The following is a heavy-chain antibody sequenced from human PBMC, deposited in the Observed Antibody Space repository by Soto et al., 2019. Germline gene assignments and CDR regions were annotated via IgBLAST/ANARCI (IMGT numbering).Heavy chain of an antibody. CDR2: MSYDGNKK. V-gene: IGHV3-30*18. CDR3: AKGLSVIQEWIIDGH. J-gene: IGHJ4*02. D-gene: IGHD5-18*01. Sequence: QVQLVESGGGVVQPGRSLRLSCAVSGFTLSSYGIQWVRQAPGKGLEWVAFMSYDGNKKYYADSVKGRFTISRDNSKNTLYLQMDSLRADDTAMYYCAKGLSVIQEWIIDGHWGQGTQVTVSS. CDR1: GFTLSSYG.